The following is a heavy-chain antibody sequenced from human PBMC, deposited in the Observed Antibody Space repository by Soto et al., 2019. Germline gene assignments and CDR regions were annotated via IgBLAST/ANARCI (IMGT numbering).Heavy chain of an antibody. J-gene: IGHJ6*02. CDR2: IGESGTPT. CDR3: ARYIPGVRYYGMDV. Sequence: GSLRLSCAASGFTFSSYAMKWVRQAPGKGLEWVSLIGESGTPTYYADSVKGRFTISRDNSGNTLFLEMYSLRAEVTAVYYCARYIPGVRYYGMDVWGQGTTVTVSS. V-gene: IGHV3-23*01. D-gene: IGHD2-2*01. CDR1: GFTFSSYA.